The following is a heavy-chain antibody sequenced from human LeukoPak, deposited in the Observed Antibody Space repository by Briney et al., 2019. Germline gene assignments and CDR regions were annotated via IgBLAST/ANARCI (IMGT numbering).Heavy chain of an antibody. CDR2: ITPFNGNT. J-gene: IGHJ3*02. CDR3: ARSGWRSSSHGAFDI. V-gene: IGHV1-45*02. Sequence: SVKVSCKXSGYTFTYRYLHWVRQAPGQALEWMGWITPFNGNTNYAQKFQDRVTITRDRSMSTAYMELSSLRSEDTAMYYCARSGWRSSSHGAFDIWGQGTMVTVSS. D-gene: IGHD6-6*01. CDR1: GYTFTYRY.